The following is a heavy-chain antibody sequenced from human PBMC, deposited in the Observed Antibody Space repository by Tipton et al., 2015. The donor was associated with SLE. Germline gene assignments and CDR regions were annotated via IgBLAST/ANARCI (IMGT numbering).Heavy chain of an antibody. CDR2: INHSGST. CDR3: ARGIVFQH. D-gene: IGHD3-16*02. CDR1: GGSFSGYY. V-gene: IGHV4-34*01. Sequence: LRLSCAVYGGSFSGYYWSWIRQPPGKGLEWIGEINHSGSTNYNPSLESRVTISVNTSKNQFSLKVRSVTAADTAVYYCARGIVFQHWGQGTLVTVSS. J-gene: IGHJ1*01.